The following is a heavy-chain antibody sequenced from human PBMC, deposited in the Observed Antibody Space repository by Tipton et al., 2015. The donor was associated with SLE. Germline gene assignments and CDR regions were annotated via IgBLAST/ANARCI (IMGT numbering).Heavy chain of an antibody. J-gene: IGHJ5*02. CDR2: IWYDRTNK. CDR1: GFSFSSYG. Sequence: SLRLSCAASGFSFSSYGMHWVRQAPGKGLEWVAVIWYDRTNKYYADSVKGRFTISRDISKNTLYLQMNSLRAEDTAVYYCARDIDPSGSYSRFDPWGQGTLVTVSS. V-gene: IGHV3-33*01. CDR3: ARDIDPSGSYSRFDP. D-gene: IGHD3-10*01.